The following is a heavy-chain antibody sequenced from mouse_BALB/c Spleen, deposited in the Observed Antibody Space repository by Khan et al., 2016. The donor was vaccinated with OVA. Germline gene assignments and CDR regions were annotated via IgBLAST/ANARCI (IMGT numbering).Heavy chain of an antibody. Sequence: VQLKESGPELVRPGASVKISCKASGYSFTGYSMNRVMQSHGKSLEWIGRINPHIGETFYNQRFKDKATLTVDESSSTAHMELRSLASEDSAIDYCSRIYRSDFDYWGQGTTLTVSS. CDR2: INPHIGET. J-gene: IGHJ2*01. D-gene: IGHD1-1*01. CDR3: SRIYRSDFDY. CDR1: GYSFTGYS. V-gene: IGHV1-20*02.